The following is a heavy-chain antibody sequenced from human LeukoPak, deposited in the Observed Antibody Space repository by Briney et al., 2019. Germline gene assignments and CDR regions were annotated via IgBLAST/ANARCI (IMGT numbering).Heavy chain of an antibody. D-gene: IGHD4-17*01. CDR2: LKSKTDGGTT. V-gene: IGHV3-15*01. J-gene: IGHJ4*02. Sequence: GGSLRLSCAASGFTFSNAWMTWVRKPPGKGLEWVGRLKSKTDGGTTDYAAPVKGRFTISRDDSKNTLYLQMNSLKTEDTAVYYCTTGKYGDYYFDNWGQGTLVTASS. CDR1: GFTFSNAW. CDR3: TTGKYGDYYFDN.